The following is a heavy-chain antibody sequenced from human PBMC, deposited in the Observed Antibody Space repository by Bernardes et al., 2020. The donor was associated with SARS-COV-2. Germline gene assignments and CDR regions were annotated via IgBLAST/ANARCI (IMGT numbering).Heavy chain of an antibody. V-gene: IGHV3-30-3*01. CDR1: GFTFSSYA. CDR3: ARGYGSYLVYFQH. J-gene: IGHJ1*01. CDR2: ISYDGYNK. Sequence: GGSLRLSCAASGFTFSSYAMHWVRQAPGKGLEWVAVISYDGYNKYYADSVKGRFTISRDNSKNTLYLQMNSLRAEDTAVYYCARGYGSYLVYFQHWGQGTLVTVSS. D-gene: IGHD1-26*01.